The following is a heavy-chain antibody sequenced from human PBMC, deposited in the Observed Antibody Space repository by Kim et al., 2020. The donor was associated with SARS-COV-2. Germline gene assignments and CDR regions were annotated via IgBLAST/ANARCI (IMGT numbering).Heavy chain of an antibody. CDR1: GFTFSNAW. V-gene: IGHV3-15*01. D-gene: IGHD3-10*01. J-gene: IGHJ6*02. CDR3: TTEVLWFGELLHSHYGMDV. Sequence: GGSLRLSCAASGFTFSNAWMSWVRQAPGKGLEWVGRIKSKTDGGTTDYAAPVKGRFTISRDDSKNTLYLQMNSLKTEDTAVYYCTTEVLWFGELLHSHYGMDVWGQGTTVTVSS. CDR2: IKSKTDGGTT.